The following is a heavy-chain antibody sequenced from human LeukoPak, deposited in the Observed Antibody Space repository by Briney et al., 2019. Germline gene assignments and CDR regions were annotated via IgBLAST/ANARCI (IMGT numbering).Heavy chain of an antibody. CDR2: IYPGDSDT. D-gene: IGHD6-13*01. CDR3: ARSMAAGQYYFDY. J-gene: IGHJ4*02. CDR1: GSSFTSYW. V-gene: IGHV5-51*01. Sequence: GASLKISCKGSGSSFTSYWIGWVRQLPGKGLEWMGIIYPGDSDTRYSPSFRGQVTISADKSISTAYLQWSSLKASDTAMYYCARSMAAGQYYFDYWGQGTLVTVSS.